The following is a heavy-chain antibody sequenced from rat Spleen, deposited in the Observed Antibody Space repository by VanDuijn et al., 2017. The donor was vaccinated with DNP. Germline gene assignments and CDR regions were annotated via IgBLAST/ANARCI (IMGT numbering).Heavy chain of an antibody. J-gene: IGHJ4*01. Sequence: EVQLVESGGGLVQPGRSLKLSCLASGFTFSNYGMNWIRQAPGKGLEWVASISSSSSYIYYADTVKGRFTISRENAKNTLYLQMTSLRSEDTATYYCARGIRAMDAWGQGTSVTVSS. V-gene: IGHV5-34*01. CDR1: GFTFSNYG. D-gene: IGHD1-4*01. CDR2: ISSSSSYI. CDR3: ARGIRAMDA.